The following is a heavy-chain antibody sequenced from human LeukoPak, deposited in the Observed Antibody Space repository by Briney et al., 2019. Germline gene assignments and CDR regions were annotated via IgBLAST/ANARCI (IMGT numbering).Heavy chain of an antibody. D-gene: IGHD1-26*01. CDR3: ARVPGRTRYFDS. CDR1: GFTFTCCW. CDR2: IKQDGREK. J-gene: IGHJ4*02. Sequence: GGSPRLSCAASGFTFTCCWMSWVRQTPGKGLEWVASIKQDGREKFYADSVQGRFTISRDNAKNSLYLQVNSLRAEDTAVYYCARVPGRTRYFDSWGQGILVTVSS. V-gene: IGHV3-7*01.